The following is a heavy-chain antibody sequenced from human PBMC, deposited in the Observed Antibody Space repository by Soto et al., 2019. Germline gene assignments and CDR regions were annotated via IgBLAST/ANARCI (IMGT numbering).Heavy chain of an antibody. Sequence: SETLSLTCSVSGDSVSRGSYHWSLIRQPPGKGLEWIGFKPYTASPDHNPSLKSRVVISIDRSKNQFCLEVSSVTATEPAVDFSAKVGWGGDSWGQGTLVTVTS. CDR1: GDSVSRGSYH. D-gene: IGHD7-27*01. J-gene: IGHJ4*02. V-gene: IGHV4-61*01. CDR2: KPYTASP. CDR3: AKVGWGGDS.